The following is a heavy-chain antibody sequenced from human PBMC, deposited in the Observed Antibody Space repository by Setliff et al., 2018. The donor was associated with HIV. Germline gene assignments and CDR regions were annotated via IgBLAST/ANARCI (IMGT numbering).Heavy chain of an antibody. D-gene: IGHD2-15*01. CDR1: GGSISSGGYY. Sequence: PSETLSLTCIVSGGSISSGGYYWSWIRQHPGKGLEWIGYIYYSGSTYYNPSLKSRVTISVDTSKNQFSVKLSSVTAADTAVYYCARVATVVTHLYYYYYYMDAWGKGTTVTVSS. J-gene: IGHJ6*03. CDR2: IYYSGST. CDR3: ARVATVVTHLYYYYYYMDA. V-gene: IGHV4-31*03.